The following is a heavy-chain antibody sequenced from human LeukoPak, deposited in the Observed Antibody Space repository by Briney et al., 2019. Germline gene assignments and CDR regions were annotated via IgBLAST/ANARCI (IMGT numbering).Heavy chain of an antibody. CDR2: IIPIFGTA. J-gene: IGHJ4*02. V-gene: IGHV1-69*05. CDR3: ASDHKVRRAGYYYDSSGYYHFDY. CDR1: GGTFSSYA. D-gene: IGHD3-22*01. Sequence: SVKVSCKASGGTFSSYAISWVRQAPGQGLEWMGGIIPIFGTANYAQKFQGRVTITTAASTSTAYMELSSLRSEDKAVYYCASDHKVRRAGYYYDSSGYYHFDYWGQGTLVTVSS.